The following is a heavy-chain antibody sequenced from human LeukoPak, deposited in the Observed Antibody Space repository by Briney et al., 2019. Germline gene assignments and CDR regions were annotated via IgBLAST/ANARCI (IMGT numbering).Heavy chain of an antibody. J-gene: IGHJ4*02. CDR1: GFTFSSYW. CDR2: IKQDGSEK. D-gene: IGHD6-6*01. V-gene: IGHV3-7*01. Sequence: GGSLRLSCAASGFTFSSYWMSWVRQAPGKGLEWVANIKQDGSEKYYVDSVKGRFTISRDNAKNSLYLQMNSLRAEDTAVYYCARDISRAEYSSSSGFDYWGQGTLVTVSS. CDR3: ARDISRAEYSSSSGFDY.